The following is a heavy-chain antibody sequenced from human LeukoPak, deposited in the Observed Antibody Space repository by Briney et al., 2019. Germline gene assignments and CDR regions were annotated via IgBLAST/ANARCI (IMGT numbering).Heavy chain of an antibody. CDR1: GGSISSYY. Sequence: SETLSLTCTVSGGSISSYYWSWIRQPAGKGLVWIGRIYTSGSTNYNPSLKSRVTMSVDTSKNQFSLKLSSVTAADTAVYYCARIRPSWGDLYWGQGTLVTVSS. CDR2: IYTSGST. V-gene: IGHV4-4*07. J-gene: IGHJ4*02. CDR3: ARIRPSWGDLY. D-gene: IGHD2-21*02.